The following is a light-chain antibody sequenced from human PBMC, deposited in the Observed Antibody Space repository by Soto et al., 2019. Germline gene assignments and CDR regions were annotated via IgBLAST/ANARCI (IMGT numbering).Light chain of an antibody. CDR3: QQYNKWPLT. CDR1: QSASNN. Sequence: EIVMTQSPATLSVSPGERATLSCRASQSASNNLAWYQQKPGQAPRLLIYVASTRATGSPATFSGSGSGTEFTLTISSLQSEDFAVYYCQQYNKWPLTFGQGTKVEI. J-gene: IGKJ1*01. CDR2: VAS. V-gene: IGKV3-15*01.